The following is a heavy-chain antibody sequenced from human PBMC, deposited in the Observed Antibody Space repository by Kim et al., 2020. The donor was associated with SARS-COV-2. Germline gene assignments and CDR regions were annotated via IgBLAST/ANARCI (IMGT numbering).Heavy chain of an antibody. J-gene: IGHJ4*02. D-gene: IGHD2-2*01. V-gene: IGHV4-59*01. CDR2: IYYSGST. CDR3: ARISTRRSPLDY. Sequence: SETLSLTCTVSGGSISTFYWGWIRQPPGQGLEWIWYIYYSGSTNSNSSLKSRSTISVETSKNQISLKLTSVTAAATAMSYCARISTRRSPLDYSGQGTLV. CDR1: GGSISTFY.